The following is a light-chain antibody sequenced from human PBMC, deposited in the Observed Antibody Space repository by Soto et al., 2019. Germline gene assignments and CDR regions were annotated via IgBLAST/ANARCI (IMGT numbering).Light chain of an antibody. J-gene: IGLJ2*01. CDR1: SSNIGSNY. V-gene: IGLV1-47*01. Sequence: QSVLTQPPSVSGTPGQRVTISCSGSSSNIGSNYVYWYQQLPGTAPKLLIYRNNQRPSGVPDRFSGSKSGTSASLAISGLRSEDEADYYCSAWDDSLSGVVFGGGTKLT. CDR3: SAWDDSLSGVV. CDR2: RNN.